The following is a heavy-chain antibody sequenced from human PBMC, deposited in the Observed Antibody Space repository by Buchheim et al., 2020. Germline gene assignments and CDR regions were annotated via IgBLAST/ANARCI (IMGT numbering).Heavy chain of an antibody. CDR1: GYTFTGYY. Sequence: QVQLAQSGAEVKKPGASVKVSCKASGYTFTGYYMHWVRQAPGQGLEWMGWINPNSGGTNYAQKFQGRVTMTRDTSISTAYMELSRRRSDDTAVYYCARDILARYCTNGVCYPRFYYYYGMDVWGQGTT. CDR2: INPNSGGT. J-gene: IGHJ6*02. V-gene: IGHV1-2*02. D-gene: IGHD2-8*01. CDR3: ARDILARYCTNGVCYPRFYYYYGMDV.